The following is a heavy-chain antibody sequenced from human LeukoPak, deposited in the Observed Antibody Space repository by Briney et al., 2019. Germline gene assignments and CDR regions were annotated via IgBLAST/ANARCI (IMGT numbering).Heavy chain of an antibody. V-gene: IGHV4-38-2*02. CDR1: GYSIRSGFY. D-gene: IGHD6-13*01. J-gene: IGHJ6*03. CDR3: ARRSSSWYGSYYYYYMDV. CDR2: IYHSGIT. Sequence: PSETLSLTCTVSGYSIRSGFYWGWIRQPPGKGLEWIGNIYHSGITYYTPSLKSRVTISVDTSKNQFYLNLSSVTAADTAVHYCARRSSSWYGSYYYYYMDVWGKGTTVTISS.